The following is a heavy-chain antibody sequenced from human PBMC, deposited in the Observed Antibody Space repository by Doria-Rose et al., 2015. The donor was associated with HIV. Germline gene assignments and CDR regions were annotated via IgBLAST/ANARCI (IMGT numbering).Heavy chain of an antibody. CDR2: IFSDDER. J-gene: IGHJ4*02. V-gene: IGHV2-26*01. CDR3: ARIKSSRWYHKYYFDF. CDR1: GVSLSSPGMG. D-gene: IGHD6-13*01. Sequence: QITLKESGPVLVKPTETLTLTCTVSGVSLSSPGMGVSWISQPPVKALEWPANIFSDDERSYKTSLKSRLTISRGTSKSQVVLTMTDMDPVDTATYYCARIKSSRWYHKYYFDFWGQGTLVIVSA.